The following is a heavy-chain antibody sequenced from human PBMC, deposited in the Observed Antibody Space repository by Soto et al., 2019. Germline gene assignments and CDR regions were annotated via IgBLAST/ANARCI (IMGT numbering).Heavy chain of an antibody. CDR2: IWFDGCNK. CDR1: GFTFSSYG. J-gene: IGHJ4*02. Sequence: PGGSLRLSCAASGFTFSSYGMHWVRQAPGKGLEWVAVIWFDGCNKFYADSVKGRFTISRDNSKNTVSLQMNSLRDEDSAAYYCATTGPYWGQGTLVTVSS. CDR3: ATTGPY. V-gene: IGHV3-33*01.